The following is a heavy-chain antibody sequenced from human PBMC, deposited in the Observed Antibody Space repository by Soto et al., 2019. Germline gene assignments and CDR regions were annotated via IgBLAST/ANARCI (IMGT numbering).Heavy chain of an antibody. CDR1: GGSFSGYY. CDR3: ARALGYCSSTSCYVRYYYYMDV. Sequence: QVQLQQWGAGLLKPSETLSLTCAVYGGSFSGYYWSWIRQPPGKGLEWIGEINHSGSTNYNPSLKSRVTISVDTSKNQFSLKLSSVTAADTAVYYCARALGYCSSTSCYVRYYYYMDVWGKGTTVTVSS. CDR2: INHSGST. V-gene: IGHV4-34*01. J-gene: IGHJ6*03. D-gene: IGHD2-2*01.